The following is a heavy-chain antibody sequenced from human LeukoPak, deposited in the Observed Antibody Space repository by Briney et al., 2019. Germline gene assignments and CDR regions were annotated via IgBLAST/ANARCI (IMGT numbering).Heavy chain of an antibody. V-gene: IGHV1-18*01. CDR2: ISPYNGDT. CDR3: ARGGGSVWYEFDY. CDR1: GYTFTNYG. Sequence: ASVKVSCKASGYTFTNYGITWVRQAPGQGLEWMGWISPYNGDTNYARKLQGRVTMTTDTSTSTASMELRSLTYGDTAVYYCARGGGSVWYEFDYWGQGTLVTVSS. J-gene: IGHJ4*02. D-gene: IGHD6-19*01.